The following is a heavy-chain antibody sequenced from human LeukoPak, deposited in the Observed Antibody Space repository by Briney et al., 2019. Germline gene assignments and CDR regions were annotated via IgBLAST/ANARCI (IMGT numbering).Heavy chain of an antibody. CDR1: GFTVSSIY. Sequence: GGSLRLSCAVSGFTVSSIYMSWVRQAPGKGLEWVSSIYSDGNTYYADSVKGRFTISKDNAKNTVSLQMNNLRAEDTAVYYCVTFYETYWGRGTLVTVSS. J-gene: IGHJ4*02. CDR3: VTFYETY. D-gene: IGHD2/OR15-2a*01. CDR2: IYSDGNT. V-gene: IGHV3-53*01.